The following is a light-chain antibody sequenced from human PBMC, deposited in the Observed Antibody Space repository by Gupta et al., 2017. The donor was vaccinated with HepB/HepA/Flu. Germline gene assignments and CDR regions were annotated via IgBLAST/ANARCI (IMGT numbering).Light chain of an antibody. CDR2: GAS. J-gene: IGKJ1*01. Sequence: EIVMTQSPATLSVSPGERATLSCRASQSVSSNLAWYQQKPGQAPRLLIYGASTRATGITARFSGSGFGKEFPLTISSRQSEDFAVYYCQQNNNWPPWTFGQGTKVEIK. CDR1: QSVSSN. V-gene: IGKV3-15*01. CDR3: QQNNNWPPWT.